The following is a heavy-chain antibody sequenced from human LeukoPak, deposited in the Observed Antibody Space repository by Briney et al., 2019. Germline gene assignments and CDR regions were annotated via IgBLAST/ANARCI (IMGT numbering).Heavy chain of an antibody. CDR1: GFTFSSYG. CDR2: ISYDGSNK. CDR3: AKVISPQGITIFGVVIGFDY. Sequence: PGRSLRLSCAASGFTFSSYGMHWVRQAPGKGLEWVAVISYDGSNKYYADSVKGRFTISRDNSKNTLYLQMNSLRAEDTAVYYCAKVISPQGITIFGVVIGFDYWGQGTLVTVSS. V-gene: IGHV3-30*18. J-gene: IGHJ4*02. D-gene: IGHD3-3*01.